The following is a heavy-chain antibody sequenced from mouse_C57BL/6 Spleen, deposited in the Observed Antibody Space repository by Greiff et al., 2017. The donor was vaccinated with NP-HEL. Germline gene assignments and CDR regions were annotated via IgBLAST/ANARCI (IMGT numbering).Heavy chain of an antibody. CDR3: ARSGFDY. CDR2: IDPEDGET. J-gene: IGHJ2*01. Sequence: EVQLQQSGAELVKPGASVKLSCTASGFNIKDYYMHWVKQRTEQGLEWIGRIDPEDGETKYAQKFKGKATITADTSSNTAYLQLSSLTAEDTAVYYCARSGFDYWGQGTTLTVSS. V-gene: IGHV14-2*01. CDR1: GFNIKDYY.